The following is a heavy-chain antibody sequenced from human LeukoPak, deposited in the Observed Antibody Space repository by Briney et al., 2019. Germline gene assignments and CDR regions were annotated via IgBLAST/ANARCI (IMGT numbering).Heavy chain of an antibody. V-gene: IGHV3-23*01. Sequence: GGSLRLSCAASGFTFSSYAMSWVRQVPGKGLEWVSAISGSGGSTYYADSVKGRFTISRDNSKNTLYLQMNSLRAEDTAVYYCAKGQLDPDYYYYMDVWGKGTMVAVSS. CDR3: AKGQLDPDYYYYMDV. J-gene: IGHJ6*03. CDR1: GFTFSSYA. D-gene: IGHD6-6*01. CDR2: ISGSGGST.